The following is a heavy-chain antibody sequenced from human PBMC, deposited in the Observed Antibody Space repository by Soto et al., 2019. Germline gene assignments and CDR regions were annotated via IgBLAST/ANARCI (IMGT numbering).Heavy chain of an antibody. Sequence: SETLSLTCTVSGGSVSSGSYYWSWIRQPPGKGLEWIGYIYYSGSTNYNPSLKSRVTISVDTSKNQFSLKLSSVTAADTAVYYCARDRETTVTSFGVDVWGQGTTVTVSS. V-gene: IGHV4-61*01. CDR2: IYYSGST. CDR1: GGSVSSGSYY. D-gene: IGHD4-4*01. CDR3: ARDRETTVTSFGVDV. J-gene: IGHJ6*02.